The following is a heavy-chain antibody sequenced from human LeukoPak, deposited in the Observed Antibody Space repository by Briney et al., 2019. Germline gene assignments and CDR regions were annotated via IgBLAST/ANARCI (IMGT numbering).Heavy chain of an antibody. J-gene: IGHJ4*02. CDR1: GFTFSSYA. V-gene: IGHV3-23*01. CDR2: ISGSGGST. CDR3: AKGDRYSGYDDSFDY. D-gene: IGHD5-12*01. Sequence: PGASLRLSCAASGFTFSSYAMSWVRQAPGKGLEWVSAISGSGGSTYYADSMKGRFTISRDNSKNTLYLQMNSLRAEDTAVYYCAKGDRYSGYDDSFDYWGQGTLVTVSS.